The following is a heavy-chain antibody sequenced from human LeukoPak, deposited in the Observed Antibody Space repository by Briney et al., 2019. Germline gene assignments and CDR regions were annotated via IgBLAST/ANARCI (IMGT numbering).Heavy chain of an antibody. CDR1: GYTFTSYD. CDR3: ARARYDFWSGYLPLEY. D-gene: IGHD3-3*01. J-gene: IGHJ4*02. Sequence: ASVKVSCKASGYTFTSYDINWVRQATGQGLEWMGWMNPNSGNTGYAQKFQGRVTITRNTSISTAYMELSSLRSEDTAVYYCARARYDFWSGYLPLEYWGQGTLVTVSS. V-gene: IGHV1-8*03. CDR2: MNPNSGNT.